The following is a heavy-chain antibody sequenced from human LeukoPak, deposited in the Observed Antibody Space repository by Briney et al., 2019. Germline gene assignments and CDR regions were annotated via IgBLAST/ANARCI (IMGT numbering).Heavy chain of an antibody. CDR3: AREYDSRARFDS. CDR2: IASSGSPI. Sequence: PGGSLRLSCVGSGDSFIRHSMNWVRRAPGKGLEWIAYIASSGSPIYYADSVKGRFTVSRDNARTSLFQHMNSLRAEDTAVYYCAREYDSRARFDSWGQGTLVTVS. CDR1: GDSFIRHS. D-gene: IGHD6-13*01. J-gene: IGHJ4*02. V-gene: IGHV3-48*01.